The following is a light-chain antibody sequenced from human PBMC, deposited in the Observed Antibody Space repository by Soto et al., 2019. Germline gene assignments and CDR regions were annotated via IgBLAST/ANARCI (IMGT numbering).Light chain of an antibody. CDR2: GVS. CDR3: SSYRSSIIPVV. Sequence: QSALTQPASVSGSPGQSITISCTGTSSDIGGYNYVSWYQQHPGKAPKLMINGVSNRPSGVSGRFFGSKSGNTASLTISGLQPEDEADYYCSSYRSSIIPVVFGGGTKVTVL. J-gene: IGLJ2*01. CDR1: SSDIGGYNY. V-gene: IGLV2-14*01.